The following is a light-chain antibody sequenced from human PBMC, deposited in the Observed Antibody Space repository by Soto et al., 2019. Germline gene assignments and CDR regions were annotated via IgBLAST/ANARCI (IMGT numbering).Light chain of an antibody. CDR3: GTWDTSLTVDAV. J-gene: IGLJ3*02. CDR1: TSNIGNNY. V-gene: IGLV1-51*02. CDR2: ENN. Sequence: QSVLTQPPSVSAAPGQSVTISCSGTTSNIGNNYVSWYQQLPGTAPKLLIYENNKRPSGIPDRFSGSKSGTSATLGITGLQTGDEADYYCGTWDTSLTVDAVFGGWTKLTVL.